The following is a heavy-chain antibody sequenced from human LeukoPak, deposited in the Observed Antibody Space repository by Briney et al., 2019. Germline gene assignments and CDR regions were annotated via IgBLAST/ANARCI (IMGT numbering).Heavy chain of an antibody. J-gene: IGHJ4*02. CDR3: AKDGSRVNSGYPYYFDY. CDR1: GFTFSSYA. V-gene: IGHV3-30-3*01. Sequence: PGGSLRLSCAASGFTFSSYAMSWVRQAPGKGLEWVAVISYDGSNKYYADSVKGRFTISRDNSKNTLYLQMNSLRAEDTAVYYCAKDGSRVNSGYPYYFDYWGQGTLVTVSS. D-gene: IGHD5-12*01. CDR2: ISYDGSNK.